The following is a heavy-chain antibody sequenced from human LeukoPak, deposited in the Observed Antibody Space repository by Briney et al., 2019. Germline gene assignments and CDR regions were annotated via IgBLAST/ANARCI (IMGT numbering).Heavy chain of an antibody. Sequence: GGSLRLSCAASGFTFSSYGMHWVRQAPGKGLEWVAVISYDGSNKYYADSVKGRFTISRDNSKNTLYLQMNSLRAEDTAVYYCAKDTFGSSWYGYFDYWGQGTLVTVSS. J-gene: IGHJ4*02. CDR3: AKDTFGSSWYGYFDY. CDR1: GFTFSSYG. D-gene: IGHD6-13*01. V-gene: IGHV3-30*18. CDR2: ISYDGSNK.